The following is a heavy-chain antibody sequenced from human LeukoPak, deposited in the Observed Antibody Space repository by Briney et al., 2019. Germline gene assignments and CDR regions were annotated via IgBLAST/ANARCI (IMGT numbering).Heavy chain of an antibody. J-gene: IGHJ4*02. CDR1: GFTFSSYA. Sequence: PGGPLRLSCAASGFTFSSYAMSWVRQAPGKGLEWVSAISGSGGSTYYADSVKGRFTISRDNSKNTLYLQMNSLRAADTAVYYCAKEDLCFGELFTHFDYWGQGTLVTVSS. CDR2: ISGSGGST. V-gene: IGHV3-23*01. D-gene: IGHD3-10*01. CDR3: AKEDLCFGELFTHFDY.